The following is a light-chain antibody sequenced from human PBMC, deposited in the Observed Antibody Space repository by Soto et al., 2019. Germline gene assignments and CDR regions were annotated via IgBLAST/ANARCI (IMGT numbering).Light chain of an antibody. CDR3: QQSYSSPLYT. CDR2: GAS. V-gene: IGKV1-39*01. CDR1: QTISTY. Sequence: DIQMTQSPSSLSASVGDRVTITCRASQTISTYLNWYQQKPGKGPKLLIYGASSLQSGVPSRFSGSGSGTDFTLTISSLQPEDFATYYCQQSYSSPLYTFGQATKLEI. J-gene: IGKJ2*01.